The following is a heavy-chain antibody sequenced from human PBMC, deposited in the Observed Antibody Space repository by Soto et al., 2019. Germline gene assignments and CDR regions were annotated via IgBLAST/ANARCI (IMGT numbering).Heavy chain of an antibody. Sequence: GASVKVSCKASGGTFSSYAISWVRQAPGQGLEWMGGIIPISGTANYAQKFQGRVTITADKSTSTAYMELSSLRSEDTAVYYCARVDSSSWYVLYYYYYGMDVWGQGTTVTVSS. V-gene: IGHV1-69*06. CDR2: IIPISGTA. CDR1: GGTFSSYA. J-gene: IGHJ6*02. CDR3: ARVDSSSWYVLYYYYYGMDV. D-gene: IGHD6-13*01.